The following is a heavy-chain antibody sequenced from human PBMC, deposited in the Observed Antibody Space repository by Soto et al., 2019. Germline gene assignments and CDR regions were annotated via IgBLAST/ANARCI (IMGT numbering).Heavy chain of an antibody. CDR3: AGDYSSSVDY. CDR1: GFTFSSYG. J-gene: IGHJ4*02. V-gene: IGHV3-33*01. D-gene: IGHD6-6*01. CDR2: IWYDGSNK. Sequence: QVQLVESGGGVVQPGRSLRLSCAASGFTFSSYGMHWVRQAPGKGLEWVAVIWYDGSNKYYADSVKGRFTISRDNSKNALYLQMNSLRAEDTAVYYWAGDYSSSVDYWGQGTLVTVSS.